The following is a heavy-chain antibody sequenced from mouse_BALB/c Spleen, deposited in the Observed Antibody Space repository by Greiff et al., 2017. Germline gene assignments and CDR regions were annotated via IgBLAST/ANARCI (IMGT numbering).Heavy chain of an antibody. J-gene: IGHJ3*01. CDR1: GFTFSSYG. Sequence: EMQLVESGGGLVQPGGSLKLSCAASGFTFSSYGMSWVRQTPDKRLELVATINSNGGSTYYPDSVKGRFTISRDNAKNTLYLQMSSLKSEDTAMYYCARDGGYIYYGYGFAYWGQGTLVTVSA. D-gene: IGHD2-2*01. CDR3: ARDGGYIYYGYGFAY. CDR2: INSNGGST. V-gene: IGHV5-6-3*01.